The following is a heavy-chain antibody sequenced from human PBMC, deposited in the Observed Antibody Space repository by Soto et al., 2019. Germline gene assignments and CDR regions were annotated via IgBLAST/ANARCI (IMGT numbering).Heavy chain of an antibody. J-gene: IGHJ3*01. CDR2: VNHNGRN. CDR1: GGSFSGYF. V-gene: IGHV4-34*01. Sequence: SETLSLTCDVYGGSFSGYFWNWIRQSPGKGLEWIGKVNHNGRNNYNPSLKSRVTISLDMSKEQISLKLTSVTAADTAVYYCARGGSSDWQVAFDFWGQGTMVTVSS. D-gene: IGHD6-19*01. CDR3: ARGGSSDWQVAFDF.